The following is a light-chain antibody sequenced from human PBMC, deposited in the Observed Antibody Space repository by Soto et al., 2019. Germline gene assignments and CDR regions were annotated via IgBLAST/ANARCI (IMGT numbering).Light chain of an antibody. CDR3: QQYGSSPLFT. CDR2: GAP. J-gene: IGKJ3*01. CDR1: QSVSSN. Sequence: DIVMTQSPATLSVSVGDRVTITCRASQSVSSNLAWYQQKPGQAPRLLIYGAPTRATDVPDRFSGSGSGTDFTLTISSLEPEDFAVYYCQQYGSSPLFTFGPGTKVDIK. V-gene: IGKV3-15*01.